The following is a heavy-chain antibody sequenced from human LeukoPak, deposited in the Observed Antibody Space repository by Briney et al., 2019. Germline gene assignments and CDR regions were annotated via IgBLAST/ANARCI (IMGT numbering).Heavy chain of an antibody. Sequence: GGSLRLSCAASGFTFSGSAMHWVRQASGKGLEWVGRIRSKANSYATAYAASVKGRFTISRDDSKNTAYLQMNSLKTEDTAVYYCTRLRERGFHNDAFDIWGQGAMVTVSS. CDR1: GFTFSGSA. V-gene: IGHV3-73*01. D-gene: IGHD3-10*01. CDR2: IRSKANSYAT. J-gene: IGHJ3*02. CDR3: TRLRERGFHNDAFDI.